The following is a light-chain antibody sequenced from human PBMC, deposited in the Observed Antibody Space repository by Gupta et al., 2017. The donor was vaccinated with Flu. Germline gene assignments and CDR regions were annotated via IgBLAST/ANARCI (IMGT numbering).Light chain of an antibody. V-gene: IGLV2-23*01. J-gene: IGLJ2*01. CDR1: STDFGSYNL. Sequence: QSALTQPASVSGSPGPSITISCTGTSTDFGSYNLVSWYQHRPGEAPKLIIFEGTKRPSGISPRFSGSKSGNTASLTISGLRAGDEANYYCFSDVGSSSVAFGGGTKLTVL. CDR3: FSDVGSSSVA. CDR2: EGT.